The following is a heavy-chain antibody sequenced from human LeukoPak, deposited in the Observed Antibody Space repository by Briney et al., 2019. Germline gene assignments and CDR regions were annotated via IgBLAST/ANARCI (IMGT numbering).Heavy chain of an antibody. Sequence: GGSLRLSCAASGFTFSSYWMSWVRQAPGKGLEWVANIKQDGSEKYYVDSVKGRFTISRDNAKNSLYLQMNSLRAEDTAVYYCARPRGYCSGGSCRHYFDYWGQGTLVTVSS. J-gene: IGHJ4*02. CDR3: ARPRGYCSGGSCRHYFDY. CDR1: GFTFSSYW. CDR2: IKQDGSEK. V-gene: IGHV3-7*01. D-gene: IGHD2-15*01.